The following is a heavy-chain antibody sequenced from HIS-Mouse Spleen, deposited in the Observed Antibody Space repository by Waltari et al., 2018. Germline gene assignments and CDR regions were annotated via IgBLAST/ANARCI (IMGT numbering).Heavy chain of an antibody. D-gene: IGHD3-10*01. Sequence: EVQLVETGGGLIQPGGSLRLSGAASGFTVISNYLSWVRWAPGKGLDGVSVIYSGGSTYYADSVKGRFTISRDNSKNTLYLQMNSLRAEDTAVYYCARHYYYGSGSYYFDYWGQGTLVTVSS. V-gene: IGHV3-53*02. J-gene: IGHJ4*02. CDR1: GFTVISNY. CDR3: ARHYYYGSGSYYFDY. CDR2: IYSGGST.